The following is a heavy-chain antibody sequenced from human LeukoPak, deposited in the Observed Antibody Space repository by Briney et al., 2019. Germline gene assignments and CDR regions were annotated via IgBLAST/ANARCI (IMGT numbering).Heavy chain of an antibody. CDR1: GDSISSSNYY. J-gene: IGHJ4*02. CDR2: IYYSGST. D-gene: IGHD3-16*01. V-gene: IGHV4-39*01. Sequence: SETLSLTCIVSGDSISSSNYYWAWIRQPPGTGLEWIGSIYYSGSTYYNPSLKSRVTISVDTSNNQFSLKLSSVTAADTAVYYCARHVRGTRSLDYWGQGTLVTVSS. CDR3: ARHVRGTRSLDY.